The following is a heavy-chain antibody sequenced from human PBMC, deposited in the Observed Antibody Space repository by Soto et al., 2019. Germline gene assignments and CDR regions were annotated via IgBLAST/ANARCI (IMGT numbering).Heavy chain of an antibody. J-gene: IGHJ4*02. CDR1: GFMFSDYY. D-gene: IGHD6-13*01. V-gene: IGHV3-11*06. CDR3: ARSHGLAAAGGLDN. CDR2: ISGSGGHT. Sequence: QVQLVESGGDLVKPGGSLRLSCAASGFMFSDYYMSWIRRAPGKGLEWVSFISGSGGHTHYADSAKGRFTISRDSAQNSVSLQMNSLRAEDTGLYYCARSHGLAAAGGLDNWGQGALVTVSS.